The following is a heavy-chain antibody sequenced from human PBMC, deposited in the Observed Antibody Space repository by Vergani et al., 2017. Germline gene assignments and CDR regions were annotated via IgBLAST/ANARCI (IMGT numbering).Heavy chain of an antibody. CDR2: ISSSSSTI. D-gene: IGHD6-13*01. CDR3: ARSGMQQQLVRYYFDY. J-gene: IGHJ4*02. Sequence: EVQLVESGVGLVQPGGSLRLSCAASGFTFSSYSMNWVRQAPGKGLEWVSYISSSSSTIYYADSVKGRFTISRDNAKKSLYLQMNSLRAEDTAVYYCARSGMQQQLVRYYFDYWGQGTLVTVSS. CDR1: GFTFSSYS. V-gene: IGHV3-48*01.